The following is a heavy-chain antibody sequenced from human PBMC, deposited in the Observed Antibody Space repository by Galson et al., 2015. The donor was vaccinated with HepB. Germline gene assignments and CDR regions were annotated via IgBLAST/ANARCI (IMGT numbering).Heavy chain of an antibody. J-gene: IGHJ3*02. CDR2: ISAYNGNT. D-gene: IGHD1-26*01. Sequence: PVKVSCKASGYTFTSYGISWVRQAPGQGLEWMGWISAYNGNTNYAQKLQGRVTMTTDTSTSTAYMELRSLRSDDTAVYYCARETGWGSYDAFDIWGQGTMVTVSS. CDR3: ARETGWGSYDAFDI. CDR1: GYTFTSYG. V-gene: IGHV1-18*01.